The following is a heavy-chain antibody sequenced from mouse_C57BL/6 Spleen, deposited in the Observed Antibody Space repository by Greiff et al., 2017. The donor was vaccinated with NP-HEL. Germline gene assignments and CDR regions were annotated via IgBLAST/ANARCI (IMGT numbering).Heavy chain of an antibody. CDR2: IFPGSGST. V-gene: IGHV1-75*01. CDR1: GYTFTDYY. CDR3: AIYYYGSSGDYYAMDY. J-gene: IGHJ4*01. Sequence: QVQLQQSGPELVKPGASVKISCKASGYTFTDYYINWVKQRPGQGLEWIGWIFPGSGSTYYNEKFKGKATLTVDKSSSTAYMLLSSLTSEDSAVYFCAIYYYGSSGDYYAMDYWGQGTSVTVSS. D-gene: IGHD1-1*01.